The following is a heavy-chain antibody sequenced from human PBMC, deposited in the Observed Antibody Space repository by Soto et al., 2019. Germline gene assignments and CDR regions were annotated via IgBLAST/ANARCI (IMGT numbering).Heavy chain of an antibody. CDR1: GFTFSSYG. J-gene: IGHJ4*02. CDR3: AKEDASGDFDY. CDR2: ISYDGSNK. Sequence: QVQLVESGGGVFQPGRSLRLSCAASGFTFSSYGMHWVRQAPGKGLEWVAVISYDGSNKYYADYVKGRFTISRDNSKNTRYLQMNIRRAEYTAVYYCAKEDASGDFDYWGQGTLVTVSS. V-gene: IGHV3-30*18. D-gene: IGHD3-10*01.